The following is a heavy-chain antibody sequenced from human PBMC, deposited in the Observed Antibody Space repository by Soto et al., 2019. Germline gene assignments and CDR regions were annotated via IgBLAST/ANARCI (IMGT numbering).Heavy chain of an antibody. D-gene: IGHD1-20*01. CDR2: IYPGDSDT. CDR3: ARRNGITGFLGGMDV. Sequence: DSLTISRKGSGYSFTSYWIVLVRQMPGKGLEWMGIIYPGDSDTRYSPSFQGQVTISADKSISTAYLQCSSLKASDTAMYYCARRNGITGFLGGMDVWGQGTTVTVSS. CDR1: GYSFTSYW. V-gene: IGHV5-51*01. J-gene: IGHJ6*02.